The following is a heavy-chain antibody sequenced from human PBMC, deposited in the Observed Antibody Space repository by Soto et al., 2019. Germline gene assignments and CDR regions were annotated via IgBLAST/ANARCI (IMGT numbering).Heavy chain of an antibody. V-gene: IGHV1-69*02. CDR1: GGTFSSYT. D-gene: IGHD4-4*01. CDR2: IIPILGIA. Sequence: GASVKVSCKASGGTFSSYTISWVRQAPGQGLEWMGRIIPILGIANYAQKFQERVTITRDMSTSTAYMELSSLRSEDTAVYYCAADTEVTGNDAFDIWGQGTMVTVSS. J-gene: IGHJ3*02. CDR3: AADTEVTGNDAFDI.